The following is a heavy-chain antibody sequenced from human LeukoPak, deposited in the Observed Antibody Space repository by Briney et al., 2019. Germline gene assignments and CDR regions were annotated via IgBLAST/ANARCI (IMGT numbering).Heavy chain of an antibody. CDR2: IYYSGST. V-gene: IGHV4-59*01. CDR1: GGSISSYY. D-gene: IGHD3-3*01. Sequence: PSETLSLTCTVSGGSISSYYWSWIRQPPGKGLEWIGYIYYSGSTNYNPSLKSRVTISVDTSKNQFSLKLSSVTAADTAVYYCASLTYYDFWSGLNWGQGTLVTVPS. CDR3: ASLTYYDFWSGLN. J-gene: IGHJ4*02.